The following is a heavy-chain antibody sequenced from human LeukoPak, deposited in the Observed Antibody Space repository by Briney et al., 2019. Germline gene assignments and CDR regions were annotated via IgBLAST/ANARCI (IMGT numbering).Heavy chain of an antibody. V-gene: IGHV4-4*07. CDR1: GGHISCYY. CDR2: IYTSGST. Sequence: SETLFLSCSVPGGHISCYYWSWIRQPAGKGLERIGRIYTSGSTNYNPSLKSRVTISVDTSKNQFSLKLTSVTAADTAVYYCARDPVYYYGSGSPYYGMDVWGQGTTVTVSS. D-gene: IGHD3-10*01. J-gene: IGHJ6*02. CDR3: ARDPVYYYGSGSPYYGMDV.